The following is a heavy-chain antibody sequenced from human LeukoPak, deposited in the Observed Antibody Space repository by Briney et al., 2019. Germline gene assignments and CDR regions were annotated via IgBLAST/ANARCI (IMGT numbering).Heavy chain of an antibody. D-gene: IGHD3-22*01. CDR2: ISGSGGST. J-gene: IGHJ5*02. CDR1: GFTFSSYA. V-gene: IGHV3-23*01. CDR3: AKCGIHSSGYCNWFDP. Sequence: PGGSLRLSCAASGFTFSSYAMSWVRQAPGKGLEWVSAISGSGGSTYYADSVKGRFTISRDNSKNTLYLQMNSLRAEDTAVYYCAKCGIHSSGYCNWFDPWGQGTPVTVSS.